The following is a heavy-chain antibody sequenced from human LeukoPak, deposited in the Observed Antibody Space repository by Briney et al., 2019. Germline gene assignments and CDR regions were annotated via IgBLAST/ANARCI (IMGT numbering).Heavy chain of an antibody. CDR1: GFTFSSYA. CDR3: ARQLYGSGSWHFDY. Sequence: GGSLRLSCAASGFTFSSYAMHWVRQAPGKGLEWVAVISYDGSNKYYADSVKGRFTISRDNSKNTLYLQRNSLRAEDTAVYYCARQLYGSGSWHFDYWGQGTLVTVSS. CDR2: ISYDGSNK. J-gene: IGHJ4*02. D-gene: IGHD3-10*01. V-gene: IGHV3-30*04.